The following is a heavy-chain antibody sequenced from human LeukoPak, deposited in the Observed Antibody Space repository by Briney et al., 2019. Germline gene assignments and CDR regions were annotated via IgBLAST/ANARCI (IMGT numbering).Heavy chain of an antibody. D-gene: IGHD5-24*01. Sequence: GGSLRLSCAASGFTFSSYAMSWVRQAPGKGLEWVSAISFSGGNTYYADSVKGRFTISRDNSENTLYLQMNSLRAEDTAVYYCAKDTGMAAGLDAFDIWGQGTMVTVSS. CDR2: ISFSGGNT. J-gene: IGHJ3*02. CDR1: GFTFSSYA. V-gene: IGHV3-23*01. CDR3: AKDTGMAAGLDAFDI.